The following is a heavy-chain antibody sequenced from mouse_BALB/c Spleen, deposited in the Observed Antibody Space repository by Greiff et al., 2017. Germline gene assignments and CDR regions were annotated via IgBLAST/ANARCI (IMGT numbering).Heavy chain of an antibody. Sequence: DVKLVESGGGLVKPGGSLKLSCAASGFTFSSYAMSWVRQTPEKRLEWVASISSGGSTYYPDSVKGRFTISRDNARNILYLQMSSLRSEDTAMYYCARGPGRGFAYWGQGTLVTVSA. J-gene: IGHJ3*01. CDR3: ARGPGRGFAY. V-gene: IGHV5-6-5*01. CDR1: GFTFSSYA. D-gene: IGHD3-3*01. CDR2: ISSGGST.